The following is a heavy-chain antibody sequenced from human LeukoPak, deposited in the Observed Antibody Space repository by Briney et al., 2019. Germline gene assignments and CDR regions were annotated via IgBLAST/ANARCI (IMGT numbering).Heavy chain of an antibody. CDR3: ARHMDPDYRDNKLFDY. CDR1: GFTLSDSA. CDR2: IRSKTNSYAT. J-gene: IGHJ4*02. D-gene: IGHD4-23*01. Sequence: PGGSLRLSCAASGFTLSDSAMHWVRQTSDKGLEWVGRIRSKTNSYATEYAASVKGRFTISRDDSKNTVYLQLNSLKTEDTAVYYCARHMDPDYRDNKLFDYWGLGTQVTVSS. V-gene: IGHV3-73*01.